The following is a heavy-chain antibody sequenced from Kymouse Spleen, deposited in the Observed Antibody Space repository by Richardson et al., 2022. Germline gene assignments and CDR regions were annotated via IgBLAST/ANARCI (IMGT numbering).Heavy chain of an antibody. CDR3: ARGRVTMVRGVTPGMDV. CDR1: GGSFSGYY. CDR2: INHSGST. J-gene: IGHJ6*02. D-gene: IGHD3-10*01. Sequence: QVQLQQWGAGLLKPSETLSLTCAVYGGSFSGYYWSWIRQPPGKGLEWIGEINHSGSTNYNPSLKSRVTISVDTSKNQFSLKLSSVTAADTAVYYCARGRVTMVRGVTPGMDVWGQGTTVTVSS. V-gene: IGHV4-34*01.